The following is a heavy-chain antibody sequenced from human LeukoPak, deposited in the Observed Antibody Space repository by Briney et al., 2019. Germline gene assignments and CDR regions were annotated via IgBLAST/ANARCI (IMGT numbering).Heavy chain of an antibody. V-gene: IGHV3-73*01. CDR2: ISTTATSYAT. Sequence: GGSLRLSCAASGFTFSGSAMHWVRQASGKGLEWVGRISTTATSYATAYAASVKGTFTISRDDSKNTAYLQMSSLKTEDTAVYYCSRHEYSSTWYEDYWGQGTLVTVSS. CDR3: SRHEYSSTWYEDY. CDR1: GFTFSGSA. D-gene: IGHD6-13*01. J-gene: IGHJ4*02.